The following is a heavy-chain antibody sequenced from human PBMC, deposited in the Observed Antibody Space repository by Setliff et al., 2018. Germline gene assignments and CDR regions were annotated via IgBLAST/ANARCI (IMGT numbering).Heavy chain of an antibody. CDR3: ARSTAAGIDY. CDR2: ISWNSGNI. J-gene: IGHJ4*02. CDR1: GFTFDDYA. D-gene: IGHD6-13*01. V-gene: IGHV3-9*01. Sequence: GGSLRLSCAASGFTFDDYAMHWVRQAPGKGLEWVSGISWNSGNIDYADSVKGRFTISRDNAKNSLYLQMNSLRAEDTAFYYCARSTAAGIDYWGQGTLVTVSS.